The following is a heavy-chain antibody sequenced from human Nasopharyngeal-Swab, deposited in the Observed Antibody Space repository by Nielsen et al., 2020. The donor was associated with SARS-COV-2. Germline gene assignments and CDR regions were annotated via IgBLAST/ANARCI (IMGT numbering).Heavy chain of an antibody. J-gene: IGHJ4*02. D-gene: IGHD1-26*01. Sequence: ASVNVSCKVSGYTLAQLSLHWVRQARGKGLEWMGGFDPEDGETVYAQKFQGRVTMTEDTSTDTAYMELSSLRSEDTAVYYCATGNTWSYWIDYWGQGTLVTVSS. V-gene: IGHV1-24*01. CDR1: GYTLAQLS. CDR2: FDPEDGET. CDR3: ATGNTWSYWIDY.